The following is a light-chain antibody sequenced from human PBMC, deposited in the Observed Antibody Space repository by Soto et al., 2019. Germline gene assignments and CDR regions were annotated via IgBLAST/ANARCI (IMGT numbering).Light chain of an antibody. CDR2: GAS. J-gene: IGKJ4*01. CDR3: QQYNNWPLT. V-gene: IGKV3-15*01. CDR1: LSVSYN. Sequence: EVLMTQSPAAQSVSPGETVTLSCRASLSVSYNIAWYQQKPGQAPRLLIYGASTRAIGIPARFSGGGSGTEFTLTISSLQSEDFAVYHCQQYNNWPLTFGVGTKVEIK.